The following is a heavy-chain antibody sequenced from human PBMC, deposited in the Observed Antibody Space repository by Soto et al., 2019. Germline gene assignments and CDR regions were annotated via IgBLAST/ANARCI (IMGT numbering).Heavy chain of an antibody. CDR2: INPNSGGT. CDR3: ASASRDCSSTSCYRHYYYGMDV. CDR1: GYTFTGYY. Sequence: ASVKVSCKASGYTFTGYYMHWVRQAPGQGLEWTGGINPNSGGTNYAQKFQGRVTMTRDTSISSAYMELSRLRSDATAVYYCASASRDCSSTSCYRHYYYGMDVWGQGTTVTVSS. V-gene: IGHV1-2*02. D-gene: IGHD2-2*01. J-gene: IGHJ6*02.